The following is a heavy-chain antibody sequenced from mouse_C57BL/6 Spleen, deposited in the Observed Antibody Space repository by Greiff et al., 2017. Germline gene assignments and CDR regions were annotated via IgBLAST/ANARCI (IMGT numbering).Heavy chain of an antibody. CDR1: GHTFTSHW. V-gene: IGHV1-55*01. D-gene: IGHD2-4*01. J-gene: IGHJ3*01. Sequence: VQLQQPGAELVKSGAPAMMSCKASGHTFTSHWLTWVKQRPGQGPEWIGDIYPGSGSTNYNEKFKSKATLTVDTSSSTAYMQLSSLTSEDSAVYYCAIYYDYGGFAYWGLGTLVTVSA. CDR2: IYPGSGST. CDR3: AIYYDYGGFAY.